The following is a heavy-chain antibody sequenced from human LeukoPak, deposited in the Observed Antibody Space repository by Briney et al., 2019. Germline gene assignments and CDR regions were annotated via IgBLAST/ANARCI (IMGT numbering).Heavy chain of an antibody. D-gene: IGHD3-9*01. CDR2: ITNSSNNI. Sequence: PGGSLRLSCAASGFTFSRYSMNWVRQAPGKGLEWVSYITNSSNNIYYADSVKGRFTVSRDNAKNSLYLQMNSLRAEDTAVYYCTRDLMDYDVSTGLHHYYMDVWGQGTTVTVSS. V-gene: IGHV3-48*04. CDR1: GFTFSRYS. CDR3: TRDLMDYDVSTGLHHYYMDV. J-gene: IGHJ6*02.